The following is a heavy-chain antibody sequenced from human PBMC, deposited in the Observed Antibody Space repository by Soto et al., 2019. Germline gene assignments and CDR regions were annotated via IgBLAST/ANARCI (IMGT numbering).Heavy chain of an antibody. J-gene: IGHJ5*02. CDR1: GGSISSYY. Sequence: SETLSLTCTVSGGSISSYYWSWIRQPPGKGLEWIGYIYYSGSTNYNPSLKSRVTISVDTSKNQFSLKLNSVTAADTAVYYCARYRYCSGGSCYWFAPWGQGTLVTVSS. V-gene: IGHV4-59*08. D-gene: IGHD2-15*01. CDR2: IYYSGST. CDR3: ARYRYCSGGSCYWFAP.